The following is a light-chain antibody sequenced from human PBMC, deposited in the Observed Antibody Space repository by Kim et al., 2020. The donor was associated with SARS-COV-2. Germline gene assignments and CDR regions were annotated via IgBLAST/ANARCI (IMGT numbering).Light chain of an antibody. CDR1: QNVGSN. CDR2: YGS. V-gene: IGKV3-15*01. Sequence: SVSPGERVTLPCRASQNVGSNLAWYQQKPGQTPRLLIYYGSIRATGIPARFSGSGSGTEFTLTINSLQSDDFAFYYCQHYNNWPLTFGGGTKVDIK. CDR3: QHYNNWPLT. J-gene: IGKJ4*01.